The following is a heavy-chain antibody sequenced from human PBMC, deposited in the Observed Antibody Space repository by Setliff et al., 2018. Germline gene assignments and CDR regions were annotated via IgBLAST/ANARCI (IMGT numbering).Heavy chain of an antibody. Sequence: ASVKVSCKASGYTFTGYYMHWVRQAPGQGLEWMGWINPNSGGTNYAQKFQGRVTITADESTSTAYMELSSLRSEDTAVYYCARTRGLDVWGQGTTVTVSS. CDR3: ARTRGLDV. CDR1: GYTFTGYY. CDR2: INPNSGGT. J-gene: IGHJ6*02. V-gene: IGHV1-2*02.